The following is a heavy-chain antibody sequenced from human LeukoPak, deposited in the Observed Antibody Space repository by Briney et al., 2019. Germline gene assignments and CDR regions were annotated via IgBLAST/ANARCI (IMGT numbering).Heavy chain of an antibody. V-gene: IGHV4-31*03. CDR3: ARSSGWRDAFDF. CDR2: TYNSGNT. Sequence: SQTLSLTCSVSGGSLSISGFYWNWLRQLPGTGLEWIGYTYNSGNTYYNPSFGSRVTISTDTSMNQFFLKSHSVTAADTAVYYCARSSGWRDAFDFWGRGTMVTGSS. CDR1: GGSLSISGFY. J-gene: IGHJ3*01. D-gene: IGHD6-19*01.